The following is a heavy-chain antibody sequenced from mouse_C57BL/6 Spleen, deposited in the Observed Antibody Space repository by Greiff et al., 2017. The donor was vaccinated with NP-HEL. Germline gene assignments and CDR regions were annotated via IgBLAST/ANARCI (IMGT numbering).Heavy chain of an antibody. J-gene: IGHJ1*03. Sequence: EVKLMESGGGLVKPGGSLKLSCAASGFTFSSYAMSWVRQTPEKRLEWVATISDGGSYTYYPDNVKGRFTISRDNAKNNLYLQMSHLKSEDTAMYYCARAYYSNYGGYFDVWGTGTTVTVSS. D-gene: IGHD2-5*01. CDR3: ARAYYSNYGGYFDV. V-gene: IGHV5-4*03. CDR2: ISDGGSYT. CDR1: GFTFSSYA.